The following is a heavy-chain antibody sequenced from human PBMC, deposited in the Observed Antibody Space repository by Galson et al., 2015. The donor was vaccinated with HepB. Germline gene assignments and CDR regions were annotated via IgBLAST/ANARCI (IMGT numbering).Heavy chain of an antibody. Sequence: SLRDAGAASGFTFSSYWMSWVRQAPGKGLEWVANIKQDGSEKYYVDSVKGRFTISRDNAKNSLYLQMNSLRAEDTAVYYCARYLRCGYYIAWTPYYYGMDVWGRGTTVTVSS. V-gene: IGHV3-7*03. J-gene: IGHJ6*02. CDR3: ARYLRCGYYIAWTPYYYGMDV. D-gene: IGHD3-3*01. CDR1: GFTFSSYW. CDR2: IKQDGSEK.